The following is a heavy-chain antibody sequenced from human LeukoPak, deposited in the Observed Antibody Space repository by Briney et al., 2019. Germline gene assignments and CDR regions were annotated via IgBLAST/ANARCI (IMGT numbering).Heavy chain of an antibody. D-gene: IGHD3-3*01. Sequence: ASVKVSCKASGYTFTSYGISWVRQAPGRGLEWMGWISAYNGNTNYAQKLQGRVTMTTDTSTSTAYMELRSLRSDDTAVYYCARDPLRFLEWLPTQTHAFDIWGQGTMVTVSS. J-gene: IGHJ3*02. CDR2: ISAYNGNT. CDR1: GYTFTSYG. CDR3: ARDPLRFLEWLPTQTHAFDI. V-gene: IGHV1-18*01.